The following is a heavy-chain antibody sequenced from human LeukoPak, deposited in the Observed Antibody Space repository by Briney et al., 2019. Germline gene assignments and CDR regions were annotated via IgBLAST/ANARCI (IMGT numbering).Heavy chain of an antibody. V-gene: IGHV3-30*02. CDR1: GFTFSSSA. CDR2: IRYDGTNK. D-gene: IGHD5-18*01. CDR3: AKGDTYGLVY. Sequence: GGSLRLSCAASGFTFSSSAMHWVRQAPGKGLAWVAFIRYDGTNKYYVDSVKGRFTISRDNSRNILYLQMNSLTAEDTAVYYCAKGDTYGLVYWGQGTLVTVSS. J-gene: IGHJ4*02.